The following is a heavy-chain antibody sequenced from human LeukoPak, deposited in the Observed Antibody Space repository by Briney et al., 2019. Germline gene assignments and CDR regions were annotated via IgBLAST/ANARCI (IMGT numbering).Heavy chain of an antibody. J-gene: IGHJ4*02. CDR1: GDTFTTYG. D-gene: IGHD2-8*01. Sequence: ASVKVSCKASGDTFTTYGITWVRQAPGQGLEWMGWISGYNGNTEYTQKFQGRVAMTRDTSTSTAYMELRSLRSDDTAVYYCALISYCTTVTCYYLDYWGQGTLVTVSS. CDR2: ISGYNGNT. CDR3: ALISYCTTVTCYYLDY. V-gene: IGHV1-18*01.